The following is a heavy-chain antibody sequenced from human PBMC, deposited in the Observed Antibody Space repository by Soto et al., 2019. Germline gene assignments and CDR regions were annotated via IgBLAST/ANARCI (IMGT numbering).Heavy chain of an antibody. J-gene: IGHJ4*02. D-gene: IGHD3-16*01. V-gene: IGHV3-30*18. CDR1: GITFSRSG. Sequence: GGSLRLSCVASGITFSRSGMHWVRQAPGKGLEWVAVISYDGSNTYYPDSVKGRFTISRDNSKNTVCLQMNTLRADDTAVYYCAKDKGVRYFDYWGQGTLVTVSS. CDR2: ISYDGSNT. CDR3: AKDKGVRYFDY.